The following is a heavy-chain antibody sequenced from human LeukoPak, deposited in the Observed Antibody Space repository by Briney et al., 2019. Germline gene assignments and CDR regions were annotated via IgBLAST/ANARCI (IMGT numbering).Heavy chain of an antibody. D-gene: IGHD2-15*01. Sequence: SQTLSLTCAISGDSVSSNSAAWIWIRQSPSRGLEWLGRTYYRSKWYDDYAVSVKSRITINPDTSKNQFSLQLNSVTPEDTAVYYCARTRYCSGGSCYYGMDVWGQGTTVTASS. CDR1: GDSVSSNSAA. CDR2: TYYRSKWYD. V-gene: IGHV6-1*01. J-gene: IGHJ6*02. CDR3: ARTRYCSGGSCYYGMDV.